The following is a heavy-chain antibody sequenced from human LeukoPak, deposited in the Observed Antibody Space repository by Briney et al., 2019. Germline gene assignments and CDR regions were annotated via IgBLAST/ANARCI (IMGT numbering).Heavy chain of an antibody. CDR3: ARDRGRDYDYGDYLPLGYFDY. D-gene: IGHD4-17*01. CDR1: GGSIRSGGYY. J-gene: IGHJ4*02. CDR2: IYYSGST. Sequence: SQTLSLTCTVSGGSIRSGGYYWSWIRQHPGKGLEWIGYIYYSGSTYYNPSLKSRVTISVDTSKNQFSLKLSSVTAADTAVYYCARDRGRDYDYGDYLPLGYFDYWGQGTLVTVSS. V-gene: IGHV4-31*03.